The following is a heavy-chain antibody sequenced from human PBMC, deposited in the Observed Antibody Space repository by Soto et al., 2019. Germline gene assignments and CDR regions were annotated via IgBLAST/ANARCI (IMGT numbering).Heavy chain of an antibody. CDR1: GGSISSYY. D-gene: IGHD3-10*01. V-gene: IGHV4-59*01. J-gene: IGHJ3*02. CDR3: ARESPRITMVRGVTAIDI. Sequence: QVQLQESGPGLVKPSETLSLTCTVSGGSISSYYWSWIRQPPGKGLQWIGYIYYSGSTNYNPSLKSRVTISLDTSKNQFSLKLSSVTAADTAVYYCARESPRITMVRGVTAIDIWGQGTMVTVSS. CDR2: IYYSGST.